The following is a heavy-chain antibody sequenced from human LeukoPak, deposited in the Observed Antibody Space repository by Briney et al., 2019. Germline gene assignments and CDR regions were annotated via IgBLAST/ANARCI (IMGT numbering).Heavy chain of an antibody. CDR2: INHSGST. J-gene: IGHJ4*02. CDR3: VRGAWDY. Sequence: SETLSLTCAVYGGSFSGYYWSWIREPPGKGLEWIGEINHSGSTNYNPSLKSRVTISVDTSKNQFSLKLSSVTAADTAVYYCVRGAWDYWGQGTLVTVSS. CDR1: GGSFSGYY. V-gene: IGHV4-34*01.